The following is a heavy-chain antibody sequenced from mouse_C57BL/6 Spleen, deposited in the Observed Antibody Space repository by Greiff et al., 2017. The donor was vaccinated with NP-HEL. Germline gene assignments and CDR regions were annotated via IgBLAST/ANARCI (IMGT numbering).Heavy chain of an antibody. V-gene: IGHV5-4*03. CDR3: ARGGDDGYSWFAY. Sequence: EVKLMESGGGLVKPGGSLKLSCAASGFTFSSYAMSWVRQTPEKRLEWVATISDGGSYTYYPDNVKGRFTISRDNAKNNLYLQMSHLKSEDTAMYYCARGGDDGYSWFAYWGQGTLVTVSA. J-gene: IGHJ3*01. CDR2: ISDGGSYT. CDR1: GFTFSSYA. D-gene: IGHD2-3*01.